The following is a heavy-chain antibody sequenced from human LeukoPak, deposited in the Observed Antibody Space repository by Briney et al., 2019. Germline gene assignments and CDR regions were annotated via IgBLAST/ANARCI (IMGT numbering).Heavy chain of an antibody. D-gene: IGHD3-3*01. CDR2: ISGSGGST. CDR3: AKGGSGYYGDY. V-gene: IGHV3-23*01. Sequence: GVLRLSCAASGFTFSSYAMSWVRQAPGKGLEWVSAISGSGGSTYYADSVKGRFTISGDNSKNTLYLQMNSLRAEDTAVYYCAKGGSGYYGDYWGQGTLVTVSS. J-gene: IGHJ4*02. CDR1: GFTFSSYA.